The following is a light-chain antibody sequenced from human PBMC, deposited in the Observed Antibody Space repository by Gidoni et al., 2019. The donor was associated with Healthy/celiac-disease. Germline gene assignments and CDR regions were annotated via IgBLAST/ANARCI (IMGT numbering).Light chain of an antibody. J-gene: IGKJ1*01. V-gene: IGKV4-1*01. CDR2: WVS. Sequence: DIVMTQSPDSLAVSLGERDTINCKSSQSVLYSSNNKNYLALYQQKSGQPPKLLIYWVSTRESGVSYRFSGSGSGTDFTLPISSLHAEDVAVYYCQQYYSTPRTFGQGTKVEIK. CDR1: QSVLYSSNNKNY. CDR3: QQYYSTPRT.